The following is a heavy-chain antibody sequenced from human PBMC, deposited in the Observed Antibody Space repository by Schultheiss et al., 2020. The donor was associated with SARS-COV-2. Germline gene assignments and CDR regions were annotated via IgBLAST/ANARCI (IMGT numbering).Heavy chain of an antibody. D-gene: IGHD1-26*01. V-gene: IGHV1-3*04. CDR3: ARGSHDQGVVGWFDP. J-gene: IGHJ5*02. Sequence: ASVKVSCKASGYTFTSYAIHWVRQAPGQGLEWMGWINTGNANTKYSQNFQGRVSMTTDTSTSTAYMELSSLRSEDTAVYYCARGSHDQGVVGWFDPWGQGTLITVAS. CDR2: INTGNANT. CDR1: GYTFTSYA.